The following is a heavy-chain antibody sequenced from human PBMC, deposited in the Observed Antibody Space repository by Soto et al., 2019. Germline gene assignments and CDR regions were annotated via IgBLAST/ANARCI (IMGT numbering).Heavy chain of an antibody. CDR3: ARDVYYDSSGYYYTDY. CDR2: IYYSGST. CDR1: GGSISSAVYY. D-gene: IGHD3-22*01. Sequence: SETLSLTCTVSGGSISSAVYYWSWIRQHPGKGLEWIGYIYYSGSTYYSPSLKSRVTISVDTSKNQFSLKPSSVTAADTAVYYCARDVYYDSSGYYYTDYWGQGTLVTVSS. J-gene: IGHJ4*02. V-gene: IGHV4-31*03.